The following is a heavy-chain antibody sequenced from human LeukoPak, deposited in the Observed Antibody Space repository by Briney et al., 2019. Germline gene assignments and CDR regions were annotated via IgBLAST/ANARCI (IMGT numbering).Heavy chain of an antibody. D-gene: IGHD3-10*01. CDR3: AKDRERGYYGSGSYSVFDY. CDR1: GFTFSSYA. V-gene: IGHV3-23*01. J-gene: IGHJ4*02. CDR2: ISGSGGST. Sequence: GGSLRLSCAASGFTFSSYAMSWVRQAPGKGLEWVSAISGSGGSTYYADSVKGRFTISRDNSKNTLYLQMNSLRAEDMAVYYCAKDRERGYYGSGSYSVFDYWGQGTLVTVSS.